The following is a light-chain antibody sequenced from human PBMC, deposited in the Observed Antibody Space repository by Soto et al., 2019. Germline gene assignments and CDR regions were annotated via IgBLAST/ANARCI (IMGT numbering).Light chain of an antibody. J-gene: IGLJ2*01. CDR3: QSFDSSFIGLV. CDR1: NSNIGADYG. CDR2: DNT. Sequence: QAVVTQPPSVTGAPGQRVTISCTGSNSNIGADYGVHWYQQFPETAPKLLIYDNTNRPSGVPDRFSGSKSGTSASLAITGLQAEDEADYYCQSFDSSFIGLVFGGGTKLT. V-gene: IGLV1-40*01.